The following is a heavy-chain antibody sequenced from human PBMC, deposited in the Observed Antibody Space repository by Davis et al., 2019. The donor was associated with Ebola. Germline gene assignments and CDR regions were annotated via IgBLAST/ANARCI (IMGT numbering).Heavy chain of an antibody. D-gene: IGHD6-19*01. CDR2: IRSSDTTI. V-gene: IGHV3-48*03. Sequence: GESLKISCAASGFTFSNYDMNWVRQAPGKGLEWVSSIRSSDTTIYYSDPVKGRFTVSRDNAKNSLYLQMNSLRAEDTAVYYCARDKRSSWYGGMDVWGQGTTVTVSS. CDR3: ARDKRSSWYGGMDV. CDR1: GFTFSNYD. J-gene: IGHJ6*02.